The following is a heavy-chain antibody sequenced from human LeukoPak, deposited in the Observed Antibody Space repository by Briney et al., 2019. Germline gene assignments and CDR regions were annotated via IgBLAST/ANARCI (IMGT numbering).Heavy chain of an antibody. CDR3: AGGLYYYDSSGYLDLDY. J-gene: IGHJ4*02. D-gene: IGHD3-22*01. CDR2: IIPILGIA. V-gene: IGHV1-69*10. CDR1: GGTFSSYA. Sequence: SVKVSCKASGGTFSSYAISRVRQAPGQGLEWMGGIIPILGIANYAQKFQGRVTITADKSTSTAYMELSSLRSEDTAVYYCAGGLYYYDSSGYLDLDYWGQGTLVTVSS.